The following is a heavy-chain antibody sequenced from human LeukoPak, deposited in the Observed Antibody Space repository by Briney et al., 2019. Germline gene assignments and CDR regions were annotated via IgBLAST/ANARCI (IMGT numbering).Heavy chain of an antibody. CDR3: ARLIAAPSLYFDY. CDR1: GGSISSSSYY. D-gene: IGHD6-13*01. Sequence: SETLSLTCTVSGGSISSSSYYWGWIRQPPGKGLEWIGSIYYSGSTYYNPSLKSRVTISVDTSKNQFSLKLSSVTAADTAVYYCARLIAAPSLYFDYWGQGTLVTVSS. J-gene: IGHJ4*02. CDR2: IYYSGST. V-gene: IGHV4-39*07.